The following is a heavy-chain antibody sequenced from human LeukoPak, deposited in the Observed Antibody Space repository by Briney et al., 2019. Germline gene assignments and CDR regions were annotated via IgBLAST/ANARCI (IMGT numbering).Heavy chain of an antibody. CDR3: AKFTGGVAVPFDY. D-gene: IGHD3-16*01. V-gene: IGHV3-53*01. Sequence: GGSLRLSCAASGFTVSSNYMSWVRQAPGKGLEWVSVIYSGGSTYYADSVKGRFTISRDNSKNTLYLQMNSLRAEDTAVYYCAKFTGGVAVPFDYWGQGTLVTVSS. CDR1: GFTVSSNY. J-gene: IGHJ4*02. CDR2: IYSGGST.